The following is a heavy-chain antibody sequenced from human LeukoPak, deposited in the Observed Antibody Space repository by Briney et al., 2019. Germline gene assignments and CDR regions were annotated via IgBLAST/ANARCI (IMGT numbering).Heavy chain of an antibody. J-gene: IGHJ4*02. V-gene: IGHV6-1*01. CDR1: GDSVSSKNGA. CDR2: TYYRSKWYN. Sequence: SQTLALTCVVSGDSVSSKNGAWNWIRQSPSRGLEWLGRTYYRSKWYNDYAESMEGRMTISQDTSKNQYSLHLNSVTPDDTAVYYCARDFGTTGWHTFDYWGQGTLVTVSS. CDR3: ARDFGTTGWHTFDY. D-gene: IGHD6-19*01.